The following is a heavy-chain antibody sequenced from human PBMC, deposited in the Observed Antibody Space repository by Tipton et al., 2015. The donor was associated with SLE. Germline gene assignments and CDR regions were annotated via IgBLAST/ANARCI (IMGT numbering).Heavy chain of an antibody. D-gene: IGHD1-1*01. CDR2: IIPYNGNT. CDR1: TDTFTNYG. V-gene: IGHV1-18*01. Sequence: QLVQSGPGVKKPGASVKVSCKASTDTFTNYGFNWVRQAPGQGLEWMGWIIPYNGNTNYAQNLQGRVTMTTDTSTSTAYMELRSLGADDTYVCYSAQRRPDAWTTVYWGQGTLVTVAS. CDR3: AQRRPDAWTTVY. J-gene: IGHJ4*02.